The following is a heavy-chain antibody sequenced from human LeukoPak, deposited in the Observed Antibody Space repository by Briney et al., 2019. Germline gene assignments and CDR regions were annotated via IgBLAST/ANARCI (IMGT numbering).Heavy chain of an antibody. D-gene: IGHD6-19*01. J-gene: IGHJ4*02. CDR2: IYSSGST. CDR3: ARGIVVASRFDY. V-gene: IGHV3-66*01. Sequence: GGSLRLSCAASGFTVSSNYMSWVRQAPGKGLEWVSVIYSSGSTYYADSVKGRFTISRDNSKNSLYLQMNSLRAEDMAVYYCARGIVVASRFDYWGQGTLVTVSS. CDR1: GFTVSSNY.